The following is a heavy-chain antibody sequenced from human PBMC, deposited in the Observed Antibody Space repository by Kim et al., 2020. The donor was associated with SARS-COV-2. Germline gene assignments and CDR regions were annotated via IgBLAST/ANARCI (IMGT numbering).Heavy chain of an antibody. J-gene: IGHJ4*02. D-gene: IGHD5-12*01. Sequence: SVQGRFTISRDNSKNTLYLQMNSLRAEDTAVYYCARDSPVEMATLGYFDYWGQGTLVTVSS. CDR3: ARDSPVEMATLGYFDY. V-gene: IGHV3-30*01.